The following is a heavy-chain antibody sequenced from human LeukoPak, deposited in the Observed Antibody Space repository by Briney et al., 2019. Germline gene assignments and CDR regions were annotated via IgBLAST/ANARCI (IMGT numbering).Heavy chain of an antibody. D-gene: IGHD3-10*01. CDR3: AIRYYGSGSNSY. Sequence: GGSLRVSCAASGFTFSSYAMSWVRQGPGKGLGCMLAIIVIGGITYYADSAKGRFPITRDNSTTTLYLQMNSLRAEDTAVDYYAIRYYGSGSNSYWGQGTLVTVSS. CDR2: IIVIGGIT. CDR1: GFTFSSYA. J-gene: IGHJ4*02. V-gene: IGHV3-23*01.